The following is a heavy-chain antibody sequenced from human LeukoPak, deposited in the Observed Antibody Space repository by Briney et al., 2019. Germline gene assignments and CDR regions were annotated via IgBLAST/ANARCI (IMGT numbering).Heavy chain of an antibody. CDR3: ARFNPTTNYFDY. D-gene: IGHD1-1*01. J-gene: IGHJ4*02. CDR2: IYYSGST. Sequence: SETLSLTCTVSGGSTSSYYWSWIRQPPGMGLEWIGYIYYSGSTNYNPSLKSRLTISVDTSKNQFSLKLNSVTAADTAVYYCARFNPTTNYFDYWGQGTLVTVSS. CDR1: GGSTSSYY. V-gene: IGHV4-59*01.